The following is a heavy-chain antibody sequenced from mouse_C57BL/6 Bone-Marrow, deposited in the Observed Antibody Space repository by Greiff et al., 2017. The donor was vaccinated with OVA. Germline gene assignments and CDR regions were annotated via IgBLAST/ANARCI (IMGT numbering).Heavy chain of an antibody. CDR1: GYTFTSYW. CDR3: TREALITTVVDYFDY. CDR2: IYPGNSDT. D-gene: IGHD1-1*01. V-gene: IGHV1-5*01. J-gene: IGHJ2*01. Sequence: EVQRVESGTVLARPGASVTMSCKTSGYTFTSYWMHWVKQRPGQGLEWMGAIYPGNSDTSYNQKFKGKATLTAVTSASTAYMELSSLTNEDYAVYYYTREALITTVVDYFDYWGQGTTLTVSS.